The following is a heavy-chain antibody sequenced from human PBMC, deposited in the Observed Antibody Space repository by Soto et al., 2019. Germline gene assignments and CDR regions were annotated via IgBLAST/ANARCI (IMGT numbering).Heavy chain of an antibody. CDR1: GFTFSSYG. CDR3: ARGSRDYGSG. Sequence: QVQLVESGGGVVQPGRSLRLSCAASGFTFSSYGMHWVRQAPGKGLEWVAVIWYDGSNKYYADSVKGRFTISRDNSKNTVYLQMNSLRAEDTAVYYCARGSRDYGSGWGQGTLVTVSS. J-gene: IGHJ4*02. CDR2: IWYDGSNK. V-gene: IGHV3-33*01. D-gene: IGHD3-10*01.